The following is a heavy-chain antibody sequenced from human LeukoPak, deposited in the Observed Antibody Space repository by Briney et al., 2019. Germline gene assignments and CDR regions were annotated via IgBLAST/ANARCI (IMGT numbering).Heavy chain of an antibody. CDR1: EFTFSTYS. CDR2: ISSSSSYI. CDR3: ARGENNYGYYYFDY. D-gene: IGHD5-18*01. V-gene: IGHV3-21*01. J-gene: IGHJ4*02. Sequence: PGGSLRLSCAASEFTFSTYSMNWVRQAPVKGLEWVSSISSSSSYIYYADSVKGRFTISRDNAKNSLYLQMNSLRAEDTAVYYCARGENNYGYYYFDYWGQGTLVTVSS.